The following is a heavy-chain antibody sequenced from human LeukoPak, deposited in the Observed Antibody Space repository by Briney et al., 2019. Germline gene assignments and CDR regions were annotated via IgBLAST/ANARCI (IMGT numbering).Heavy chain of an antibody. CDR1: GFTFSSYW. D-gene: IGHD6-19*01. Sequence: GGSLRLSCAASGFTFSSYWMHWVRQAPGKGLVWVSRINSDGSSTSYADSVKGRFTISRDNAKNTMYLRMNSLRAEDTAVYYCARGFGRATVPGTFYWGQGTLVTVSS. V-gene: IGHV3-74*01. CDR2: INSDGSST. CDR3: ARGFGRATVPGTFY. J-gene: IGHJ4*02.